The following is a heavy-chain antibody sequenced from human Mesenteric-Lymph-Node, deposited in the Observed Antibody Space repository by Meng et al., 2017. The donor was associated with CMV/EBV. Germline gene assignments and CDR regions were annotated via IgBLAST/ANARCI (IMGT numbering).Heavy chain of an antibody. Sequence: SVKVSCKASGGTLSSGQTISWVRQAPGQGLEWMGGIIPILGIANYAQKFQGRVTITADKSTSTAYMELSSLRSEDTAVYYCASSIAAAGRGKGMDVWGQGTTVTVSS. V-gene: IGHV1-69*10. J-gene: IGHJ6*02. CDR2: IIPILGIA. D-gene: IGHD6-13*01. CDR3: ASSIAAAGRGKGMDV. CDR1: GGTLSSGQT.